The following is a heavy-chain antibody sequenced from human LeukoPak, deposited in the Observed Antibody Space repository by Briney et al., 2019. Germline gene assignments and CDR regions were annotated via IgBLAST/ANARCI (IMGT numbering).Heavy chain of an antibody. J-gene: IGHJ4*02. CDR2: MNPNSGNT. CDR3: AREYNWNGEPFDY. V-gene: IGHV1-8*01. Sequence: ASVKVSCKASGYTFTSYDINWVRQATGQGLEWMGWMNPNSGNTGYAQKFQGRVTMTRNTSISTAYMELSSLRSEDTAVYYCAREYNWNGEPFDYWGQGTLATVSS. CDR1: GYTFTSYD. D-gene: IGHD1-20*01.